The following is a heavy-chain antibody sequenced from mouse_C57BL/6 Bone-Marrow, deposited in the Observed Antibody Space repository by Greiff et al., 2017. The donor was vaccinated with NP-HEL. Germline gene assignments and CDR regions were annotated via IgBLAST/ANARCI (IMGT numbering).Heavy chain of an antibody. V-gene: IGHV1-81*01. CDR2: IYPRSGNT. Sequence: QVQLKQSGAELARPGASVKLSCKASGYTFTSYGISWVKQRTGQGLEWIGEIYPRSGNTYYNEKFKGKATLTADKSSSTAYMELRSLTSEDSAVYVCAREKGYYGSFDVCGTGTTVTVSS. D-gene: IGHD2-2*01. CDR3: AREKGYYGSFDV. CDR1: GYTFTSYG. J-gene: IGHJ1*03.